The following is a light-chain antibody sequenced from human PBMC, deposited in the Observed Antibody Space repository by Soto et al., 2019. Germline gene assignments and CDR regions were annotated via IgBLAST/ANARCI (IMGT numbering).Light chain of an antibody. V-gene: IGLV2-14*01. CDR3: SSYTSSSTYV. CDR1: SSDVGGNKY. CDR2: EVS. Sequence: QSVLTQPASVSGSPGQSITISCTGTSSDVGGNKYVSWYQQHPGEAPKLMIYEVSNRPSGVSNRFSGSKSDNTASLTISGLQAEDEADYYCSSYTSSSTYVFGTGTKGTVL. J-gene: IGLJ1*01.